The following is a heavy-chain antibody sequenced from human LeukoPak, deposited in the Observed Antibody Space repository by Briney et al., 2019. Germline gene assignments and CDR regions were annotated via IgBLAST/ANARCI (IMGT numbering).Heavy chain of an antibody. CDR2: IKQGGSEK. J-gene: IGHJ5*02. Sequence: PGGSLRLSCAASGFTFSSYWMSWVRQAPGKGLEWVANIKQGGSEKYYVDSVKGRFTISRDNAKNSLYLQMNSLRAEDTAVYYCARGRRFTMVRGVSNQNWFDPWGQGTLVTVSS. V-gene: IGHV3-7*01. D-gene: IGHD3-10*01. CDR1: GFTFSSYW. CDR3: ARGRRFTMVRGVSNQNWFDP.